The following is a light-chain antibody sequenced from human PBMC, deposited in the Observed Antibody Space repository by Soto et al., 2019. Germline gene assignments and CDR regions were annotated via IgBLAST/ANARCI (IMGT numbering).Light chain of an antibody. Sequence: EIVMTQSPATLSVSPGERATLSCRASQSVSTNLVWYQQKPGQAPRLLIYGASTRATGVPGRVSGTGSGTEFTLTISSLQYEDSAVYYCQQYNHWCTFGQGTQVAI. J-gene: IGKJ1*01. CDR3: QQYNHWCT. CDR1: QSVSTN. CDR2: GAS. V-gene: IGKV3-15*01.